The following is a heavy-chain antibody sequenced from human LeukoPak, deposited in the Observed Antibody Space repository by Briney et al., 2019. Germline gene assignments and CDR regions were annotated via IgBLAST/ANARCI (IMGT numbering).Heavy chain of an antibody. CDR1: GYTFTSYD. Sequence: GASVKVSCKASGYTFTSYDINWVRLATGQGLEWMGWMNPNSGNTGYAQKFQGRVTITRNTSISTAYMELSSLRSEDTAVYYCARSDIVVVPAARGYYYYYYMDVWGKGTTVTVSS. CDR2: MNPNSGNT. CDR3: ARSDIVVVPAARGYYYYYYMDV. J-gene: IGHJ6*03. D-gene: IGHD2-2*01. V-gene: IGHV1-8*03.